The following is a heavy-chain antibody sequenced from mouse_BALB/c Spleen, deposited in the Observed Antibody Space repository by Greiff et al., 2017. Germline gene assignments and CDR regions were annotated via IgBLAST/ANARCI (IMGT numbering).Heavy chain of an antibody. V-gene: IGHV2-5-1*01. CDR2: IWRGGST. J-gene: IGHJ1*01. CDR1: GFSLTSYG. Sequence: QVQLKESGPSLVQPSQSLSITCTVSGFSLTSYGVHWVRQSPGKGLEWLGVIWRGGSTDYNAAFMSRLSITKDNSKSQVFFKMNSLQADDTAIYYCAKKIRYDDGYFDVWGAGTTVTVSS. CDR3: AKKIRYDDGYFDV. D-gene: IGHD2-12*01.